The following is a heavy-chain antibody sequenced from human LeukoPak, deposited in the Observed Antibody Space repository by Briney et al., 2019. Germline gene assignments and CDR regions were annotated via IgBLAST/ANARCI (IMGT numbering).Heavy chain of an antibody. Sequence: HPGGSLRLSCAASGFTFSIYAMSWLRQARGKGLEWVAAISGSGGSTYYADSVKGRFTISRDNSKNTLYLQMNRLRAEDTAVYYCAKDEAHIVVVTAWAPSDYWGQGTLVTVSS. D-gene: IGHD2-21*02. CDR3: AKDEAHIVVVTAWAPSDY. V-gene: IGHV3-23*01. J-gene: IGHJ4*02. CDR2: ISGSGGST. CDR1: GFTFSIYA.